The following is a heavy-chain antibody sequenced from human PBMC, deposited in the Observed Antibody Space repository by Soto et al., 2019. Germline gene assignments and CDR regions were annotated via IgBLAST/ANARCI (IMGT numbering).Heavy chain of an antibody. D-gene: IGHD3-10*01. Sequence: QVQLVESVGGVVQPGRSLRLSCAASGFTFSSYGMHWVRQAPGKGLEWVAVISYDGSNKYYADSVKGRFTISRDNSKNTLYLQMNSLRAEDTAVYYCAKSQITPYGMDVWGQGTTVTVSS. CDR3: AKSQITPYGMDV. CDR1: GFTFSSYG. V-gene: IGHV3-30*18. CDR2: ISYDGSNK. J-gene: IGHJ6*02.